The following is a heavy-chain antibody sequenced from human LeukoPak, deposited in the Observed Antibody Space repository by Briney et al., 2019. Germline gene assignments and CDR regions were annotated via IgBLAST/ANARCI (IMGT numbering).Heavy chain of an antibody. D-gene: IGHD5-18*01. CDR2: ISSSSIYI. Sequence: GGSLRLSCAASGFTFSTYSMNWVRQAPGKGLEWVSSISSSSIYIYYADSVKGRFTISRDNAKNSLYLQMNSLRAEDTAVYYCARVLRGYSYGPDGYYYYYMDVWGKGTTVTISS. CDR3: ARVLRGYSYGPDGYYYYYMDV. CDR1: GFTFSTYS. V-gene: IGHV3-21*01. J-gene: IGHJ6*03.